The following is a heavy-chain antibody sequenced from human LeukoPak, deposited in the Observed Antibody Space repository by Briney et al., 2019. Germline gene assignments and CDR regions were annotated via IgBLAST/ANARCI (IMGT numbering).Heavy chain of an antibody. CDR2: ISSSGSYI. Sequence: GGSLRLSCEASGFILSSYSMNWVRQAPGKGLEWVSSISSSGSYIFYADSVKGRFTISRDTAKNSLYLQMNSLRAEDTAVYYCARPKTIQLDAMHVWGKGTTVTVSP. CDR3: ARPKTIQLDAMHV. V-gene: IGHV3-21*01. CDR1: GFILSSYS. D-gene: IGHD5-24*01. J-gene: IGHJ6*04.